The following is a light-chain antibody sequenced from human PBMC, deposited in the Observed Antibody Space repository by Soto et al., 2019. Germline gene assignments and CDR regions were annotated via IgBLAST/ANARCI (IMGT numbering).Light chain of an antibody. CDR3: QQYGSLIT. CDR2: GSF. CDR1: QSLSSSY. J-gene: IGKJ5*01. Sequence: EIVLTQSPGTLSLSPLQRASLXWRASQSLSSSYLAWYQQKSGQAPRLLIYGSFSRATGIPDRFSGSGSGTDFTLTISRLEPEDFAVYYCQQYGSLITFGQGTRLEI. V-gene: IGKV3-20*01.